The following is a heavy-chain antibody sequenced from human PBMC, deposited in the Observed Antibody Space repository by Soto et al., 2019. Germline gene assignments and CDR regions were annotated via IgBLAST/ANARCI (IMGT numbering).Heavy chain of an antibody. D-gene: IGHD1-1*01. Sequence: ASVKVSCKASGYTFTGYYMHWVRQAPGQGLEWMGWINPNSGGTNYAQKFQGRVTMTRDTSISTAYMELSRLRSDDTAVYYCARDGYPTTGTETGLYYYYSMDVWGQGTTVTVSS. CDR2: INPNSGGT. CDR1: GYTFTGYY. J-gene: IGHJ6*02. V-gene: IGHV1-2*02. CDR3: ARDGYPTTGTETGLYYYYSMDV.